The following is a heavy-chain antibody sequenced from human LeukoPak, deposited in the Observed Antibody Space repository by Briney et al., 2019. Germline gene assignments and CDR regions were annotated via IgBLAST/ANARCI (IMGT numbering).Heavy chain of an antibody. Sequence: GSLRLSCAASGFIFNHYWMHWVRQSPGEGPLWLARINGDGSSTSYAHSVQGRFRIHRDNAKNTLYLQTNSLTAEDTAVYYCTRQWHTPSDYWGQGTQVTVSS. J-gene: IGHJ4*02. CDR3: TRQWHTPSDY. V-gene: IGHV3-74*01. CDR2: INGDGSST. CDR1: GFIFNHYW. D-gene: IGHD6-19*01.